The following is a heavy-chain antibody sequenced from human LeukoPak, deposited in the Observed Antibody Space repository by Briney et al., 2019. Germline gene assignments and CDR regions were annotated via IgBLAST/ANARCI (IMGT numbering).Heavy chain of an antibody. CDR2: ISSSSSYI. Sequence: PGGSLRLSCAASGFTFSSYSMNWVRQAPGKGLEWVSSISSSSSYIYYADSVKGRFTISRDNAKNSLYLQMNSLRAEDTAVYYCARLVVVPAAKVPGAYYFDYWGQGTLVTVSS. V-gene: IGHV3-21*01. CDR3: ARLVVVPAAKVPGAYYFDY. D-gene: IGHD2-2*01. J-gene: IGHJ4*02. CDR1: GFTFSSYS.